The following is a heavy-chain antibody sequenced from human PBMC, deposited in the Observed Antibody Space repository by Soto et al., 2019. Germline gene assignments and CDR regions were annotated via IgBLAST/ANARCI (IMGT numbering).Heavy chain of an antibody. J-gene: IGHJ5*02. Sequence: QVHLVQSGAEVKKPGASVKVSCRASGYMFISYGISWVRQAPGQGLEWMGWISSYNGDTNYAQKFQGRVTMTIDKSTSTAYMELRSLRSDDTAVYYCARDLKTEWHPRPYNWFDPWGQGTLVTVSS. D-gene: IGHD1-20*01. CDR3: ARDLKTEWHPRPYNWFDP. V-gene: IGHV1-18*01. CDR2: ISSYNGDT. CDR1: GYMFISYG.